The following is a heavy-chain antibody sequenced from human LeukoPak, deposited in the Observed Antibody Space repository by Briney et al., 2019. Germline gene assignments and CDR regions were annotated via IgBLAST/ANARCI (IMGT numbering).Heavy chain of an antibody. CDR3: ARGDYGSGSYHIDY. CDR2: FYSSSSYI. J-gene: IGHJ4*02. D-gene: IGHD3-10*01. V-gene: IGHV3-21*01. CDR1: GFTFSTYG. Sequence: GGPLRLSCVASGFTFSTYGMSWVRQAPGKGLVWVSFFYSSSSYIYYADSVKGRFTISRDNAKNSLYMQMNSLRAEDTAVYYCARGDYGSGSYHIDYWGQGTLGTVSS.